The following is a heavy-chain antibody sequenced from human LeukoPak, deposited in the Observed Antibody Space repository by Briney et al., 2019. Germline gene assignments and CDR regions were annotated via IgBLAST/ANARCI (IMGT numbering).Heavy chain of an antibody. CDR1: GFTFSSYA. CDR3: AKVGLSPGEARYYYYGMDV. CDR2: ISGSGGST. D-gene: IGHD1-26*01. V-gene: IGHV3-23*01. Sequence: GGSLRLSCAASGFTFSSYAMSWVRQAPGKGLEWVSAISGSGGSTYYADSVKGRFTISRDNSKNTLYLQMNSLRAEDTAVYYWAKVGLSPGEARYYYYGMDVWGQGTTVTVSS. J-gene: IGHJ6*02.